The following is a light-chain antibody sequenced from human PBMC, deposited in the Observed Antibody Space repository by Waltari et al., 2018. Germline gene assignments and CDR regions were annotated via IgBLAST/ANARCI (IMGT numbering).Light chain of an antibody. CDR1: SSNIGAPYD. J-gene: IGLJ2*01. CDR2: GNN. Sequence: QSVLTQPPSVSGAPGQRVTISCTGSSSNIGAPYDVHWYQQLPQTAPKLLINGNNHRPQGVPDRFSGSTSGTSASRAITGLQAEDEADYYCQSYDSSLKVVFGGGTKLTVL. CDR3: QSYDSSLKVV. V-gene: IGLV1-40*01.